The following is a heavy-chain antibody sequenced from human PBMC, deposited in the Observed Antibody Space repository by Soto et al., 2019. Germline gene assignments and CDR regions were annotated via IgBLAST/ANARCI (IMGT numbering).Heavy chain of an antibody. CDR2: INPNSGGT. D-gene: IGHD6-19*01. V-gene: IGHV1-2*02. J-gene: IGHJ4*02. Sequence: ASVKVSCKASGYTFSGFYMHWVRQAPGQGLEWMGWINPNSGGTKSAEKFQGRVTMTRDASISTAYMELSRLTSDDTAVYYCASAAVTGTAGLDFWGQGTQVTVSS. CDR1: GYTFSGFY. CDR3: ASAAVTGTAGLDF.